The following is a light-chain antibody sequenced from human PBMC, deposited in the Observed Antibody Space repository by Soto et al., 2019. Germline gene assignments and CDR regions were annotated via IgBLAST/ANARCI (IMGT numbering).Light chain of an antibody. CDR3: SSYTNINTGACV. CDR2: EVT. J-gene: IGLJ1*01. V-gene: IGLV2-14*01. CDR1: SGDIGSYNS. Sequence: QSVLTQPASVSGSPGQSITISCTGTSGDIGSYNSVSWYQHHPGKAPKLIIYEVTARPSGVSNSFSGSKSGNTASRTISGLQAEDEAEYYSSSYTNINTGACVFGTGTKLTVL.